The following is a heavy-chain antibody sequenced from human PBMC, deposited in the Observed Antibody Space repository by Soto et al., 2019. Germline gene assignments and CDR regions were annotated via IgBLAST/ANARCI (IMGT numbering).Heavy chain of an antibody. J-gene: IGHJ5*02. V-gene: IGHV4-38-2*01. Sequence: TSETLSLTCAVSGYSISSGYYWGWIRQPPGKGLEWIGSIYHSGSTYYNPSLKSRVTISVDTSKNQFSLKLSSVTATDTAVYYCARAYPYYDFWSGYSQNWFDPWGQGTLVTVSS. CDR3: ARAYPYYDFWSGYSQNWFDP. CDR1: GYSISSGYY. D-gene: IGHD3-3*01. CDR2: IYHSGST.